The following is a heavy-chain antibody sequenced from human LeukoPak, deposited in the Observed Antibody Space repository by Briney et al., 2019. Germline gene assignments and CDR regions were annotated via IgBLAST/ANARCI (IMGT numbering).Heavy chain of an antibody. CDR1: GFTFSSHA. D-gene: IGHD2-15*01. CDR3: ARGWGYCSGGFCSVFGY. CDR2: ISGSGDSA. Sequence: GGSLRLSCAASGFTFSSHAMNWVRQAPGKGLEWVSVISGSGDSAYYGDSVKGRFIISRDNAKNIVYLQMNRLRAEDTAEYYCARGWGYCSGGFCSVFGYWGQGTLVTVSS. V-gene: IGHV3-23*01. J-gene: IGHJ4*02.